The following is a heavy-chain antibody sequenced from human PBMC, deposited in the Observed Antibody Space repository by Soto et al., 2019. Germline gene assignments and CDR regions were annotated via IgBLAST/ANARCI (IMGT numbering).Heavy chain of an antibody. D-gene: IGHD6-19*01. CDR3: AKGAVAGTPPSYYYYGMDV. J-gene: IGHJ6*02. CDR2: IIPIFGTV. V-gene: IGHV1-69*12. CDR1: GGTFRTYA. Sequence: QVQLLQSGAEVKKPGSSVRVSCEASGGTFRTYAISWVRQAPGQGLEWMGEIIPIFGTVNYAQKFQGRVTITADESTSTVYMALRRLRSEDTAVYYCAKGAVAGTPPSYYYYGMDVWGQGTTVTVSS.